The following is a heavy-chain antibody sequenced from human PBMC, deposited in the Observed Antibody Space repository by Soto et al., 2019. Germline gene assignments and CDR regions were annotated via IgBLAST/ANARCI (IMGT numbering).Heavy chain of an antibody. CDR1: GFTFSSYG. CDR2: IWYDGSNK. Sequence: QVQLVESGGGVVQPGRSLRLSCAASGFTFSSYGMHWVRQAPGKGLEWVAVIWYDGSNKYYADSVKGRFTISRDNSKNTLYLQMNSLRAEDTAVYYCARDSGSYSGDSWGQGTLVTVSS. V-gene: IGHV3-33*01. D-gene: IGHD1-26*01. CDR3: ARDSGSYSGDS. J-gene: IGHJ4*02.